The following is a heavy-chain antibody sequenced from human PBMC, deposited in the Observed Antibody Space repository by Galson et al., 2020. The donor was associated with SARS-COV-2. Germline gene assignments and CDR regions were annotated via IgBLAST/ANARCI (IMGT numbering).Heavy chain of an antibody. V-gene: IGHV1-8*02. CDR2: MNPNSGNT. J-gene: IGHJ3*02. Sequence: ASVKVSCKASGYTFTSYDINWVRQATGQGLEWMGRMNPNSGNTGYAQKFQGRVTMTRNTSISTAYMELSSLRSEDTAVYYCASIRYSSGWYQGSHGFDIWGQGTLVTVSS. CDR1: GYTFTSYD. CDR3: ASIRYSSGWYQGSHGFDI. D-gene: IGHD6-19*01.